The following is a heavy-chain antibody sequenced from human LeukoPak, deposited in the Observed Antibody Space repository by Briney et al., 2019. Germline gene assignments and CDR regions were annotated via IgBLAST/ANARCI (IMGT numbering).Heavy chain of an antibody. CDR1: GFSLTTSGVA. Sequence: SGPTLVNPTQTLTLTCTFSGFSLTTSGVALGWLRQHPGKALEWLALIYWDHDKRYSPSLKSRLTITRVTSENQVVLTMTNMDPVDTATYYCAHRPPHIATTTTGVSPVVFDYWGQGTLVTVSS. CDR2: IYWDHDK. D-gene: IGHD1-26*01. V-gene: IGHV2-5*02. CDR3: AHRPPHIATTTTGVSPVVFDY. J-gene: IGHJ4*02.